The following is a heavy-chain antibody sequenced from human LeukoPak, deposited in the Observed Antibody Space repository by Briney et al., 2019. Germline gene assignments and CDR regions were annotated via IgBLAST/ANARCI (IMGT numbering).Heavy chain of an antibody. J-gene: IGHJ3*01. CDR1: GYTFAGYF. CDR3: ARGHILVPAGAFDL. CDR2: ISPNNGGT. V-gene: IGHV1-2*02. Sequence: GASVKVSCKASGYTFAGYFMHWVRQAPGQGLEWMGWISPNNGGTNYAQKFQGRVTMTGDTSISTAYMELSRLTSDDTALYYCARGHILVPAGAFDLWGQGTVVTVSS. D-gene: IGHD2-21*01.